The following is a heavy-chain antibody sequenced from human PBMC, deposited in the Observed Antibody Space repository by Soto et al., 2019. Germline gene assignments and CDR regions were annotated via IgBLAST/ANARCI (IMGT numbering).Heavy chain of an antibody. D-gene: IGHD3-22*01. CDR2: IVGGSGSL. J-gene: IGHJ4*02. Sequence: GSLRLSCAASGFTFSSYAMSWVRQAPGKGLEWVSVIVGGSGSLKYTDSVKGRFTISRDNAKNTLYLQMNSLRAEDTAVYYCARAPGSSGYSDYFDYWGQGTLVTVSS. CDR1: GFTFSSYA. CDR3: ARAPGSSGYSDYFDY. V-gene: IGHV3-23*01.